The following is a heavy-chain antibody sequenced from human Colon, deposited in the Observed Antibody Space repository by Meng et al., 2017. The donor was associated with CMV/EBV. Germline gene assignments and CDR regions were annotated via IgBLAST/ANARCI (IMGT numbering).Heavy chain of an antibody. CDR2: IKEDGSEK. Sequence: GESLKISCAASGFTFSNYWMTWLRQAPGRGLELVAHIKEDGSEKYFVGSVKGRFTISRDNAKNTLYLQMNSLRAEDTAVYYCARVMGGNGNWGQGTLVTVSS. CDR1: GFTFSNYW. V-gene: IGHV3-7*01. CDR3: ARVMGGNGN. D-gene: IGHD3-16*01. J-gene: IGHJ4*02.